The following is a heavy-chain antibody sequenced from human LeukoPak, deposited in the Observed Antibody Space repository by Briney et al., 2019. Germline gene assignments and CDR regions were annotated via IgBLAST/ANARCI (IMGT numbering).Heavy chain of an antibody. CDR1: GYTFTSYG. V-gene: IGHV1-18*01. J-gene: IGHJ4*02. D-gene: IGHD2-15*01. CDR2: ISAYNGNT. Sequence: ASVKVSCKASGYTFTSYGISWVRQAPGQGLEWMGWISAYNGNTNYAQKLQGRVTMTTDTSTSTAYMELRSLRSDDTAVYYCARSIYCSGGSCYGEFDYWSQGTLVTVSS. CDR3: ARSIYCSGGSCYGEFDY.